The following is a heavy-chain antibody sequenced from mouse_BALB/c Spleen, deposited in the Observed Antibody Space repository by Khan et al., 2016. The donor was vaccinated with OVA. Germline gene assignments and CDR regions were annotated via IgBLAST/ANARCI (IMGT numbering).Heavy chain of an antibody. D-gene: IGHD2-10*01. CDR1: GFSLTSYG. CDR3: DRQPYHHYYALDY. CDR2: IWSDGST. V-gene: IGHV2-6-1*01. Sequence: QVQLKESGPGLVAPSQSLSITCTISGFSLTSYGIHWVRQPPGKGLEWLVVIWSDGSTTYNSTLKSRLSITKDNSKSQVFLKMNSLQTDDTAMYYCDRQPYHHYYALDYWGQGTSVTVSS. J-gene: IGHJ4*01.